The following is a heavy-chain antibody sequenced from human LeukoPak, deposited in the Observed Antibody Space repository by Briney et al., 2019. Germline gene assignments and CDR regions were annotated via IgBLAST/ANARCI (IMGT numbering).Heavy chain of an antibody. V-gene: IGHV1-18*01. CDR1: GYTFTSYG. CDR3: ARDLKRTVGATTASDY. Sequence: ASVKVSCKASGYTFTSYGISWVRQAPGQGLEWMEWISAHNGDTNYAQKFQGRVSMTTDTSTSTGYMELRSLTSDDTAVYYCARDLKRTVGATTASDYWGQGTLVTVSS. J-gene: IGHJ4*02. D-gene: IGHD1-26*01. CDR2: ISAHNGDT.